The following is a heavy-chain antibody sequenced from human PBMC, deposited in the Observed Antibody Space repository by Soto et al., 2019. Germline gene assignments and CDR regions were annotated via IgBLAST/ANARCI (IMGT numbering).Heavy chain of an antibody. V-gene: IGHV4-39*01. Sequence: ASETLSLTCTVSGGSISSSSYYWGWIRQPPGKGLEWIGSIYYSGSTYYNPSLKSRVTISVDTSKNQFSLKLSSVTAADTAVYYCERPYGEGAFDIWGQGTVVTVSS. D-gene: IGHD4-17*01. CDR2: IYYSGST. CDR1: GGSISSSSYY. CDR3: ERPYGEGAFDI. J-gene: IGHJ3*02.